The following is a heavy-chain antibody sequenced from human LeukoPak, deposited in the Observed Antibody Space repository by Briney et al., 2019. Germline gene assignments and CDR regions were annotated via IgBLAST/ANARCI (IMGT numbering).Heavy chain of an antibody. V-gene: IGHV1-3*04. Sequence: AASVKVSCKTSGYTFTNYGMHWVRQAPRQSLEWMGWINTGNGNTKSSQKFQDRVTLTRDTSASTAYMELNSLSSEDTAVYYCARVPLHDASGHYYSHWGQGTLVTASS. CDR2: INTGNGNT. J-gene: IGHJ1*01. CDR3: ARVPLHDASGHYYSH. D-gene: IGHD3-22*01. CDR1: GYTFTNYG.